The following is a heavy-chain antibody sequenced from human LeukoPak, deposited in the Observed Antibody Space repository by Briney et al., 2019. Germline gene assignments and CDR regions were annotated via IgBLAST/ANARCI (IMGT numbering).Heavy chain of an antibody. CDR2: ISSNGGST. Sequence: AGGSLRLSCAASGFTFSSYWMSWVRQAPGKGPEYVSAISSNGGSTYYANSVKGRFTISRDNSKNTLYLQMGSLRAEDMAVYYCASTFAAAGTFDYWGQGTLVTVSS. CDR1: GFTFSSYW. D-gene: IGHD6-13*01. J-gene: IGHJ4*02. CDR3: ASTFAAAGTFDY. V-gene: IGHV3-64*01.